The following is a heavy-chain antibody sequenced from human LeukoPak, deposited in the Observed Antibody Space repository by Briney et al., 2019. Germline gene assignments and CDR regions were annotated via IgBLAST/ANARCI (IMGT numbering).Heavy chain of an antibody. CDR1: GGSFSGYY. CDR2: INHSGST. CDR3: ARGYRGYSYGYWFDP. J-gene: IGHJ5*02. Sequence: SETLSLTCAVYGGSFSGYYWSWIRQPPGKGLEWIGEINHSGSTNYNPSLKSRVTISVDTSKNQFSLKLSSVTAADTAVYYCARGYRGYSYGYWFDPWGQGTLVTVSS. V-gene: IGHV4-34*01. D-gene: IGHD5-18*01.